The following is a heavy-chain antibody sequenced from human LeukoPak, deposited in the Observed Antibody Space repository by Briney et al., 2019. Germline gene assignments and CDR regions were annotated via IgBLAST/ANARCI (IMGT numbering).Heavy chain of an antibody. J-gene: IGHJ4*02. CDR3: ASKCHLEMYCINGNDY. D-gene: IGHD2-8*01. CDR1: GYTFTSYG. Sequence: ASVKVSCKASGYTFTSYGISWVRQAPGQGLEWMGWISAYNGNTNYAQKLQGRVTMTTDTSTSTAYMELRSLRSDDTAVYYCASKCHLEMYCINGNDYWGQGTLVTVSS. V-gene: IGHV1-18*01. CDR2: ISAYNGNT.